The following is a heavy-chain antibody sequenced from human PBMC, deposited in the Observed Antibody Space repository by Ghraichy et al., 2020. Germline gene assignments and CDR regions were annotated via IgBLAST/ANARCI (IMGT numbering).Heavy chain of an antibody. J-gene: IGHJ4*02. V-gene: IGHV3-23*01. D-gene: IGHD6-19*01. Sequence: GESLNISCAASGFTFSSYAMSWVRQAPGKGLEWVSAISGSGGSTYYADSVKGRFTISRDNSKNTLYLQMNSLRAEDTAVYYCAKVYSGWYLVDYWGQGTLVTVSS. CDR3: AKVYSGWYLVDY. CDR2: ISGSGGST. CDR1: GFTFSSYA.